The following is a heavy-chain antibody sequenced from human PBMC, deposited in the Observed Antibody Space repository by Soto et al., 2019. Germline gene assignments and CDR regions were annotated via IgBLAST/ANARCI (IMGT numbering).Heavy chain of an antibody. CDR2: ISWNSGNI. CDR3: AKSPYYYYYMDV. CDR1: GFTFDDYA. Sequence: GGSLRLSCATSGFTFDDYAMHWVRQAPGKGLEWVSGISWNSGNIGYADSVKGRFTISRDNAKSSLYLQMNSLRAEDTALYYCAKSPYYYYYMDVWGKGTTVTVSS. V-gene: IGHV3-9*01. J-gene: IGHJ6*03.